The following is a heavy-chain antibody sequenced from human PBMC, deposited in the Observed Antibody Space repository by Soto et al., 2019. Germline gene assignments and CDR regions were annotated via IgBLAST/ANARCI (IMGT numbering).Heavy chain of an antibody. CDR2: IYYSGST. Sequence: SETLSLTCTVSGGSISSYYWSWIRQPPGKGLEWIGYIYYSGSTNYNPSLQSRVTISVDTSKNQFSLKLSSVTAADTGVYYCARERYYYDSSGHGVYYYYGMDVWGQGTPVTVSS. J-gene: IGHJ6*02. D-gene: IGHD3-22*01. V-gene: IGHV4-59*01. CDR1: GGSISSYY. CDR3: ARERYYYDSSGHGVYYYYGMDV.